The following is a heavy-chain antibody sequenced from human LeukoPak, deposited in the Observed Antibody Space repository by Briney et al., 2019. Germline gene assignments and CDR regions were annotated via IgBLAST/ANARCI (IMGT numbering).Heavy chain of an antibody. V-gene: IGHV1-2*02. Sequence: ASVKVSCKASGYTFTGYYMHWVRQAPGQGLEWMGWINPNSGDTNYAQKFQGRVTMTRDTSISTAYMELSRLRSDDTAVYYCARDSRLLRYFGWSPAYWGQGTLVTVSS. CDR3: ARDSRLLRYFGWSPAY. J-gene: IGHJ4*02. D-gene: IGHD3-9*01. CDR2: INPNSGDT. CDR1: GYTFTGYY.